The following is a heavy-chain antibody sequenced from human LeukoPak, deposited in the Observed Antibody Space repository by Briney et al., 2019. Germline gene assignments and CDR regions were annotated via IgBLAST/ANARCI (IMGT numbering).Heavy chain of an antibody. D-gene: IGHD2-2*01. CDR1: GYSFTSYW. CDR2: IYPRDSGT. CDR3: ARHSMSTSNRFDY. Sequence: GESLKISCKGSGYSFTSYWIGWVRQMPGKGLEWMGIIYPRDSGTRYSPSFQGQVTFSSAKSITTAYPQWSNLKASDTVIYYCARHSMSTSNRFDYGGPGTLVTVPS. V-gene: IGHV5-51*01. J-gene: IGHJ4*02.